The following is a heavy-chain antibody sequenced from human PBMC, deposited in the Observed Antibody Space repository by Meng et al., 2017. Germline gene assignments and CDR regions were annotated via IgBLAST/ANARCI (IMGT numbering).Heavy chain of an antibody. CDR2: INPSGGST. J-gene: IGHJ3*02. CDR3: ARDQESNYYDSSGYFLAFDI. D-gene: IGHD3-22*01. Sequence: ASVKVSCKASGYTFTSYYMHWVRQAPGQGLEWMGIINPSGGSTSYAQKFQGRVTMTRDTSTSTVYMELSSLRSEDTAVYYCARDQESNYYDSSGYFLAFDIWGQGTMVTVSS. CDR1: GYTFTSYY. V-gene: IGHV1-46*01.